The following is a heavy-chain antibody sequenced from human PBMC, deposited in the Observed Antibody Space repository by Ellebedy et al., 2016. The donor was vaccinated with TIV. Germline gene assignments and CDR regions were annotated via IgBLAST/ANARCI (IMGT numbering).Heavy chain of an antibody. Sequence: GESLKISXAASGFTFSGYWMSWVRQAPGKGPEWVANIKLDGSEKYYVDSVRGRFTISRDNVKNSLDLEMNSLRAEDTAVYYCARDALNSGYFNPWGQGTLVTVSS. D-gene: IGHD3-10*01. J-gene: IGHJ5*02. CDR2: IKLDGSEK. V-gene: IGHV3-7*01. CDR3: ARDALNSGYFNP. CDR1: GFTFSGYW.